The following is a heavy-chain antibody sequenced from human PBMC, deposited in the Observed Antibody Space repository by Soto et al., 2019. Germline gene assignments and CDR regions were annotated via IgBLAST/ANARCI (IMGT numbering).Heavy chain of an antibody. D-gene: IGHD4-4*01. Sequence: SETLSLTCAVYGGSFSGYYWSWIRQPPGKGLEWIGEINHSGSTNYNPSLKSRVTISVDTSKNQFSLKLSSVTAADTAVYYCAREPTVTTSYYYYYMDVWGKGTTVTVSS. CDR2: INHSGST. V-gene: IGHV4-34*01. J-gene: IGHJ6*03. CDR3: AREPTVTTSYYYYYMDV. CDR1: GGSFSGYY.